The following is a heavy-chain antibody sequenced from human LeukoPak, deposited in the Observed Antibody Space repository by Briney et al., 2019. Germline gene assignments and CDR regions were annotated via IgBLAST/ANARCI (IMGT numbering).Heavy chain of an antibody. CDR3: ARNAGYCSGGSCSDAFDI. V-gene: IGHV4-39*07. D-gene: IGHD2-15*01. CDR1: GGSISSSSYY. CDR2: IYYSGST. Sequence: PSETLSLTCTVSGGSISSSSYYWGWIRQPPGKGLEWIGSIYYSGSTYYNPSLKSRVTISVDTSKNQFSLKLSSVTAADTAVYYCARNAGYCSGGSCSDAFDIWGQGTMVTVSS. J-gene: IGHJ3*02.